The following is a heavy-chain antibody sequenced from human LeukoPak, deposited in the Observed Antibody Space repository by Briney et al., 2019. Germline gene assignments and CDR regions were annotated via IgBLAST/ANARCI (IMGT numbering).Heavy chain of an antibody. D-gene: IGHD5-24*01. CDR1: GFTVSSNY. V-gene: IGHV3-53*01. J-gene: IGHJ4*02. CDR3: AREGGRDGYNYLDY. CDR2: IYSGGST. Sequence: GGSLRLSCAASGFTVSSNYMSWVRQAPGKGLEWVSVIYSGGSTYYADSVKDRFTISRDNYKNTLYLQINSQRAEDTAVYYCAREGGRDGYNYLDYWGQGTLVTVSS.